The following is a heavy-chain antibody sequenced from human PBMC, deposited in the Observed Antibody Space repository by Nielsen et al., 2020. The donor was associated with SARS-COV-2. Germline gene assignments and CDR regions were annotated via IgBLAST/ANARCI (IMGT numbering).Heavy chain of an antibody. CDR3: ARDYCSSTSCYYMDV. CDR2: ISSSSSYI. Sequence: WIRQPPGKGLEWVSSISSSSSYIYYADSVKGRFTISRDNAKNSLYLQMNSLRAEDTAVYYCARDYCSSTSCYYMDVWGKGTTVTVSS. J-gene: IGHJ6*03. D-gene: IGHD2-2*01. V-gene: IGHV3-21*01.